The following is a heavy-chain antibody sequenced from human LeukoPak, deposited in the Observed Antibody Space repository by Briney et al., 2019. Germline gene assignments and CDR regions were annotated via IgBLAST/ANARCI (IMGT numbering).Heavy chain of an antibody. Sequence: GGSLRLSCAASGFTFSSYGMNWVRQAPGKGLEWVSYISSSGSTIYYADSVKGRFTISRDNAKNSLYLQMNSLRAEDTAVYYCARESIYALDYWGQGALVTVSS. V-gene: IGHV3-48*04. D-gene: IGHD2-8*01. CDR2: ISSSGSTI. J-gene: IGHJ4*02. CDR3: ARESIYALDY. CDR1: GFTFSSYG.